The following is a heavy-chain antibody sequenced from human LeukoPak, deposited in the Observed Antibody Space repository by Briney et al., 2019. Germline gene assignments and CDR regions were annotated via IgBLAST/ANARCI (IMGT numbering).Heavy chain of an antibody. CDR3: ATYTQHFGAPVTDY. V-gene: IGHV3-7*01. D-gene: IGHD3-10*01. J-gene: IGHJ4*02. CDR2: INKDGSEV. Sequence: PGGSLRLSCAVSGFTFSDYWMRWVRQAPGKGLAWVASINKDGSEVQYVGSVKGRFTISRDNARNLVYLQMTSLGAEDTAVYYCATYTQHFGAPVTDYWGLGTLVTVSS. CDR1: GFTFSDYW.